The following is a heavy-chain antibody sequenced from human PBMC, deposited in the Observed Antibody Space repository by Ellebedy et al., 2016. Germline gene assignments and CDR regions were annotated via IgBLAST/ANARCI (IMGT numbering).Heavy chain of an antibody. CDR1: GFTFSSYA. V-gene: IGHV3-23*01. J-gene: IGHJ3*02. CDR3: ARQGSGWYTAFDI. Sequence: GESLKISCAASGFTFSSYAMSWVRQAPGKGLEWVSAISGSGGSTYYADSVKGRFTISRDNSKNTLYLQMNSLRAEDTAVYYCARQGSGWYTAFDIWGQGTMVTASS. D-gene: IGHD6-19*01. CDR2: ISGSGGST.